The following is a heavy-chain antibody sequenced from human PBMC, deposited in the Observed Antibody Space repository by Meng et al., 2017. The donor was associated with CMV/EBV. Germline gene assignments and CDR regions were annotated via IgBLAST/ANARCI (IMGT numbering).Heavy chain of an antibody. CDR2: INPNSGST. CDR3: ARSGGGFRMDV. CDR1: GYTFTGYY. Sequence: ASVKVSCKASGYTFTGYYMHWVRQAPGQGLEWMGCINPNSGSTNYAQKFQGRVTMTRDTSISTAYMELSRLRSDDTAVYYCARSGGGFRMDVWGQGTTVTVSS. D-gene: IGHD3-10*01. J-gene: IGHJ6*02. V-gene: IGHV1-2*02.